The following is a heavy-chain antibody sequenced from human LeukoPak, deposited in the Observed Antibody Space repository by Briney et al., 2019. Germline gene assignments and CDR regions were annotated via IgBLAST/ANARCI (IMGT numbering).Heavy chain of an antibody. J-gene: IGHJ4*02. CDR1: GFTFSSYG. Sequence: PGGSLRLSCAASGFTFSSYGMHWVRQAPGKGLEWVAVIWYGGSNKYYADSVKGRFTISRDNSKNTLYLQMNSLRAEDTAVYYCAKDFVGGSSPKYYFDYWGQGTLVTVSS. V-gene: IGHV3-30*02. D-gene: IGHD1-26*01. CDR3: AKDFVGGSSPKYYFDY. CDR2: IWYGGSNK.